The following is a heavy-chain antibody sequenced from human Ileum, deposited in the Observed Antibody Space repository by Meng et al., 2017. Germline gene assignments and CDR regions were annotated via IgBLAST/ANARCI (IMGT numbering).Heavy chain of an antibody. V-gene: IGHV4-4*07. J-gene: IGHJ5*02. CDR2: IYTSGST. CDR1: GGSISSSF. CDR3: ARDVVPTVTYYYNWFDP. Sequence: QVQLQQSVPGLRNPSAPLSLTSTVSGGSISSSFWSWIRQPAGKGLEWIGRIYTSGSTNYNPSLKSRVTMSVDTSKNQFSLKLSSVTAADTAVYYCARDVVPTVTYYYNWFDPWGQGTLVTVSS. D-gene: IGHD4-17*01.